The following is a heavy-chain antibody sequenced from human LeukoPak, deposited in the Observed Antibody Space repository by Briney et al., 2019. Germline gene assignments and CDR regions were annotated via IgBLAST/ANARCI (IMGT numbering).Heavy chain of an antibody. CDR3: ARQPLRATAGNGFDP. CDR2: IKQDGSEK. Sequence: GGSLRLSCAASGFTYSSYWMSWVRQAPGKGLEWVANIKQDGSEKYYVDSVKGRFTISRDNAKNSLYLQMNSLRAEDTAVYYCARQPLRATAGNGFDPWGQGTLVTVSS. V-gene: IGHV3-7*01. J-gene: IGHJ5*02. D-gene: IGHD6-13*01. CDR1: GFTYSSYW.